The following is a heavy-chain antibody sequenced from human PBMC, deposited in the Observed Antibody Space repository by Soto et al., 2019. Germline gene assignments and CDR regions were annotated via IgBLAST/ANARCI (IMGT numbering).Heavy chain of an antibody. D-gene: IGHD1-26*01. Sequence: GGSLRLSCAASGFTFSSYWMSWVRQAPGKGLEWVANIKQDGSEKYYVDSVKGRFTISRDNAKNSLYLQMNSLRAEDTAVYYCARDRSEWELLTDPLDIWGQGTMVTVSS. CDR3: ARDRSEWELLTDPLDI. J-gene: IGHJ3*02. CDR2: IKQDGSEK. CDR1: GFTFSSYW. V-gene: IGHV3-7*01.